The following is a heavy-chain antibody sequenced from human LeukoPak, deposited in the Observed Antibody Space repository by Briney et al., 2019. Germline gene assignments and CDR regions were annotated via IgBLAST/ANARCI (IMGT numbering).Heavy chain of an antibody. V-gene: IGHV4-34*01. Sequence: SETLSLTCAVYGGSFSGYYWSWIRQPPGKGLEWIGEINHSGSTNYNPSLKSRVTISVDTSKNQFSLKLSSVTAADTAVYYCATGTTTNWFAPWGKGPLVTVSP. D-gene: IGHD1-14*01. CDR1: GGSFSGYY. CDR3: ATGTTTNWFAP. CDR2: INHSGST. J-gene: IGHJ5*02.